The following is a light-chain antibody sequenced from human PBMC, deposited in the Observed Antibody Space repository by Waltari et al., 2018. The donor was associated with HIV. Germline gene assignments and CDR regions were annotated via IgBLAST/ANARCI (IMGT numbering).Light chain of an antibody. J-gene: IGLJ1*01. V-gene: IGLV1-47*01. CDR3: AAWNDSLSGYV. CDR1: SSNIGRNY. Sequence: QSVLTQPPSASGTPGQRVTISCSGSSSNIGRNYVYWHQQLPGTAPKLLIYRNNQRPSASLASNGLRSEDEADYYCAAWNDSLSGYVFGTGTKVTV. CDR2: RNN.